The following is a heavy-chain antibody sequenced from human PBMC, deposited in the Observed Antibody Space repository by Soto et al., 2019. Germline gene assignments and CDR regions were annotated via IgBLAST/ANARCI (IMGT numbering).Heavy chain of an antibody. CDR3: AKGQQMVPDYFQH. J-gene: IGHJ1*01. D-gene: IGHD6-13*01. V-gene: IGHV3-9*01. CDR2: ISWNSGSI. Sequence: PGGSLRLSCAASGFTFDDYAMHWVRQAPGKGLEWVSGISWNSGSIGYADSVKGRFTISRDNAKNSLYLQMNSLRAEDTALYYCAKGQQMVPDYFQHLGQGTLVTVSS. CDR1: GFTFDDYA.